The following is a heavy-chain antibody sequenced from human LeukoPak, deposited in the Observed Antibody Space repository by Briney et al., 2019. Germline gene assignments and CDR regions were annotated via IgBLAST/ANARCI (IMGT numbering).Heavy chain of an antibody. Sequence: GGSLRLSCAASGFTFSSYSMNWVRQAPGKGLEWVSSISSSSSYIYYADSVKGRFTISRDNAKNSLYLQMNSLRAEDMAVYYCARDYRAYDSSGYSLWGQGTMVTVSS. J-gene: IGHJ3*01. CDR3: ARDYRAYDSSGYSL. V-gene: IGHV3-21*01. D-gene: IGHD3-22*01. CDR1: GFTFSSYS. CDR2: ISSSSSYI.